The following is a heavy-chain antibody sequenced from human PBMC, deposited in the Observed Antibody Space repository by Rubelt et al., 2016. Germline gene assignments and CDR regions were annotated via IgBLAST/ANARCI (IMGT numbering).Heavy chain of an antibody. CDR1: GFTFSSYA. D-gene: IGHD5-18*01. J-gene: IGHJ4*02. Sequence: QVQLVESGGGVVQPGRSLRLSCAASGFTFSSYAMHWVRQAPGKGLEWVAVISYDGSNKYYADSVKGRFTISRDNSKTTLYLQMNSLRAEETAVYYCARAARTAMAPNFDYWGQGTLVTVSS. V-gene: IGHV3-30*04. CDR3: ARAARTAMAPNFDY. CDR2: ISYDGSNK.